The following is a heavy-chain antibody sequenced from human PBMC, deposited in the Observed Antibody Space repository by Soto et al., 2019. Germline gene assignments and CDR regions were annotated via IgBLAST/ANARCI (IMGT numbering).Heavy chain of an antibody. CDR3: ARGQSGDKVDY. J-gene: IGHJ4*02. Sequence: QVQLQESGPGLVKPSQTLSLTCTVSGGSISSGSYYWSWIRQTPDKGLEWIGHIYNGGNTYHNPSLESRANISVDTSRTQFSLKLSSVSAAATAVYDCARGQSGDKVDYWCQGTLVAVCS. CDR2: IYNGGNT. V-gene: IGHV4-30-4*01. CDR1: GGSISSGSYY. D-gene: IGHD3-10*01.